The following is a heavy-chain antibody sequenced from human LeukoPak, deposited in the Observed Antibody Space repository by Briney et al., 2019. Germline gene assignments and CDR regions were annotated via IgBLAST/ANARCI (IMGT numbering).Heavy chain of an antibody. CDR2: IYYSGST. V-gene: IGHV4-61*01. D-gene: IGHD4-17*01. Sequence: SETLSLTCTVSGGSISSGSYYWGWIRQPPGKGLEWFGYIYYSGSTNYYPSLKSRVTISVDTSKNQFSLKLSSVTAADTAVYYCARDRRDYGDYGTFDYWGQGTLVTVSS. CDR3: ARDRRDYGDYGTFDY. CDR1: GGSISSGSYY. J-gene: IGHJ4*02.